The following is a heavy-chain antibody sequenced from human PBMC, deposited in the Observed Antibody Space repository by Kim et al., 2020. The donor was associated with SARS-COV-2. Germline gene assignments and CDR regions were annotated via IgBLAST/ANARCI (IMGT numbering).Heavy chain of an antibody. CDR2: IYYSGST. CDR1: GDSISSSSYY. V-gene: IGHV4-39*01. J-gene: IGHJ3*02. Sequence: SETLSLTCTVSGDSISSSSYYWGWIRQPPGKGLEWIGSIYYSGSTYYNPSLKSRVTISVDTSKNQFSLKLTSVTAADTAVYYCARLLLSGNRSFDIWGQG. CDR3: ARLLLSGNRSFDI. D-gene: IGHD1-26*01.